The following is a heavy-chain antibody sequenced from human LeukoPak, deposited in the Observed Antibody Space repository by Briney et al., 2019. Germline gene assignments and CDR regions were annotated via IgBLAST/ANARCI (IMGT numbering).Heavy chain of an antibody. D-gene: IGHD2-15*01. CDR3: ARDDGYRSAGSCYHFDY. CDR2: IKQDGTEK. J-gene: IGHJ4*02. CDR1: GFTFSSYA. V-gene: IGHV3-7*03. Sequence: GGSLRLSCAASGFTFSSYAMSWVRQAPGKGLEWVANIKQDGTEKYYVDSVKGRFTISRDNAKNSLYLQMNSLGVEDTAVYYCARDDGYRSAGSCYHFDYWGQGTLVTVSS.